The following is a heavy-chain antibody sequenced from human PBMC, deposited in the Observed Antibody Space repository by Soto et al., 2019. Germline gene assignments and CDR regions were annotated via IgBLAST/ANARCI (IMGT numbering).Heavy chain of an antibody. Sequence: QVHLVESGGGVVQPGGSLRLSCAASAFTFRSYGMHWVRQAPGKGLEWVAFISYDGSNTYYGDSVRGRFTISRDNSKNTLYLQMTSLRTEDTTVYYCARGGYSYGPHFDYWGQGTLVTVSS. D-gene: IGHD5-18*01. V-gene: IGHV3-30*03. CDR1: AFTFRSYG. J-gene: IGHJ4*02. CDR2: ISYDGSNT. CDR3: ARGGYSYGPHFDY.